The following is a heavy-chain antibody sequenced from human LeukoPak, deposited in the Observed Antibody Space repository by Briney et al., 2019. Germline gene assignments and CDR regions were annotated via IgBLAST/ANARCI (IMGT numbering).Heavy chain of an antibody. J-gene: IGHJ4*02. CDR2: ISGSGGST. D-gene: IGHD3-10*01. V-gene: IGHV3-23*01. Sequence: RGSLRLSXAASGFTFGSYAMSWVRQAPGKGLEWVSAISGSGGSTYYADSVKGRFTISRDNSKNTLYLQMNSLRAEDTAVYYCAKANMVRGVTLKFDYWGQGTLVTVSS. CDR3: AKANMVRGVTLKFDY. CDR1: GFTFGSYA.